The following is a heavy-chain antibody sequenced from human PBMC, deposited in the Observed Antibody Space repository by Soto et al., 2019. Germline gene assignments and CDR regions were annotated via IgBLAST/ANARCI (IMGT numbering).Heavy chain of an antibody. CDR2: IIPILGIA. CDR3: ARAGFQLAAFDI. J-gene: IGHJ3*02. D-gene: IGHD6-6*01. Sequence: SVKVSCKASGGTFSSYTISWVRQAPGQGLEWMGRIIPILGIANYAQKFQGRVTITADKSTSTAYMELSSLRSEDTAVYYCARAGFQLAAFDIWGQGTMVTVSS. CDR1: GGTFSSYT. V-gene: IGHV1-69*02.